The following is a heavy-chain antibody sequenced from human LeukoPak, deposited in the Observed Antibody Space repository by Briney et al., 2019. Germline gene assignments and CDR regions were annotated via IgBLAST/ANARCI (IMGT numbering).Heavy chain of an antibody. Sequence: SSETLSLTCAVYGGSFSGYYWSWIRQPPGKGLEWIGEINHSGSTNYNPSLKSRVTISVDTSKNQFSLKLSSVTAADTAVYYCARDIAYYDSSGYTDGYNWFDPWGQGTLVTVSS. V-gene: IGHV4-34*09. CDR1: GGSFSGYY. CDR2: INHSGST. CDR3: ARDIAYYDSSGYTDGYNWFDP. D-gene: IGHD3-22*01. J-gene: IGHJ5*02.